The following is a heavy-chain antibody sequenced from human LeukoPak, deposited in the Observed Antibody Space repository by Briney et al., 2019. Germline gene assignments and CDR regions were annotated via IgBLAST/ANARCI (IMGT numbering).Heavy chain of an antibody. CDR2: IIPIFGTA. D-gene: IGHD3-22*01. CDR1: GGTFSSYA. V-gene: IGHV1-69*13. CDR3: ARAYYDSSGYYPLDY. Sequence: ASMKVSCKASGGTFSSYAISWVRQAPGQGLEWMGGIIPIFGTANYAQKFQGRVTITADESTSTAYTELSSLRSEDTAVYYCARAYYDSSGYYPLDYWGQGTLVTVSS. J-gene: IGHJ4*02.